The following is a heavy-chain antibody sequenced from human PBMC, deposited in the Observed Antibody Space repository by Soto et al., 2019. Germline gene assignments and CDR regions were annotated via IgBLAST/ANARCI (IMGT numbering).Heavy chain of an antibody. J-gene: IGHJ6*02. V-gene: IGHV4-31*02. CDR1: GGSLSSGGYY. CDR2: FYNSGSV. CDR3: ARGAVTNLYYYYYGMDV. Sequence: LSLTCTVSGGSLSSGGYYWSWIRQHPGKGLEWLGYFYNSGSVFYNPSLKSRVTILLDTSKNQFSLKLISVTAADTAVYYCARGAVTNLYYYYYGMDVWGQGTTVTVSS. D-gene: IGHD3-16*01.